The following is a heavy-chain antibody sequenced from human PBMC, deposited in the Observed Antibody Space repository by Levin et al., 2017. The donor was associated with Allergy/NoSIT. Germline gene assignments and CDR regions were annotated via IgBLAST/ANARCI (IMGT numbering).Heavy chain of an antibody. D-gene: IGHD3-22*01. J-gene: IGHJ4*02. CDR3: ARADDMIFDY. Sequence: SQTLSLPCTVSGGSISSGGYYWSWIRQHPGKGLEWIGYIYYSGSTYYNPSLKSRVTISVDTSKNQFSLKLSSVTAADTAVYYCARADDMIFDYWGQGTLVTVSS. CDR2: IYYSGST. V-gene: IGHV4-31*03. CDR1: GGSISSGGYY.